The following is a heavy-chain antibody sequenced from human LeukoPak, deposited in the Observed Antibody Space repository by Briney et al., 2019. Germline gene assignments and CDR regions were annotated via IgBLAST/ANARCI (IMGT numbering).Heavy chain of an antibody. J-gene: IGHJ4*02. D-gene: IGHD2-2*02. CDR1: GYTFTTYY. V-gene: IGHV1-46*01. CDR3: AKGYCSSTSCYTADY. Sequence: ASVKVSCKASGYTFTTYYMHWVRQAPGQGLEWMGVINPSGGSASYAQKFQGRITMTRDTSTSTVYVELSSLRSEDTAVYYCAKGYCSSTSCYTADYWGQGTLVTVSS. CDR2: INPSGGSA.